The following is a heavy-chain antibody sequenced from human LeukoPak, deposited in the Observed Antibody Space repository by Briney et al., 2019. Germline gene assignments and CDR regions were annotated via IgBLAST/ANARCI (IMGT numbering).Heavy chain of an antibody. CDR2: IVVGSGNT. J-gene: IGHJ4*02. V-gene: IGHV1-58*01. CDR1: GFTFTSSA. Sequence: GTSVKVSCKAPGFTFTSSAVQWVRQARGQRLEWIGWIVVGSGNTNYAQKFQERVTITRDMSTSTAYMELSSLRSEGTAVYYCAAGYSSSWYVGNYFDYWGQGTLSPSPQ. D-gene: IGHD6-13*01. CDR3: AAGYSSSWYVGNYFDY.